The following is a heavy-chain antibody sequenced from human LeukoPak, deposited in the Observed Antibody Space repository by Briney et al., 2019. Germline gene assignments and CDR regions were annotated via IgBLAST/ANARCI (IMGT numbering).Heavy chain of an antibody. CDR1: RCTFSSYA. CDR3: ARVGVQLWLVLY. Sequence: GASLRLSCAASRCTFSSYALSWVRQAPGKGLEWVSYISSSGSTIYYADSVKGRFTISRDNAKNSLYLQMNSLRAEDTAVYYCARVGVQLWLVLYWGQGTLVTVSS. J-gene: IGHJ4*02. V-gene: IGHV3-48*04. D-gene: IGHD5-18*01. CDR2: ISSSGSTI.